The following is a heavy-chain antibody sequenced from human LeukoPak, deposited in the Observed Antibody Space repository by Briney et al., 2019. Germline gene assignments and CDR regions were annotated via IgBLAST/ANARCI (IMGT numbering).Heavy chain of an antibody. CDR2: ISSSSSYI. V-gene: IGHV3-21*01. CDR3: ARAYCGGDCCAFDI. J-gene: IGHJ3*02. CDR1: GFTSSTYS. Sequence: GGSLRLSCAASGFTSSTYSMNWVRQAPGKGLEWVSSISSSSSYIYYADSVKGRFTISRDNAKNSLYLQMNSLRAEDTAVYYCARAYCGGDCCAFDIWGQGTMVTVSS. D-gene: IGHD2-21*02.